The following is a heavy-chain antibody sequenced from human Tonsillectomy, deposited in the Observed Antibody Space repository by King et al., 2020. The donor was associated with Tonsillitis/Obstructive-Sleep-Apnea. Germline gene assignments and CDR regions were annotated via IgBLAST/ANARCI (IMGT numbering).Heavy chain of an antibody. Sequence: QLVQSGAEVKKPGASVKVSCKASGYTFTSYYIHWVRQAPGQGLEWMGIINPSGGSTSYAQKFQGRVTMTRDTSTSTVYMALSSLRSEETAVYYCARDGSVETRPLDYWGQGTLVTVSS. CDR1: GYTFTSYY. CDR3: ARDGSVETRPLDY. V-gene: IGHV1-46*01. D-gene: IGHD1-26*01. J-gene: IGHJ4*02. CDR2: INPSGGST.